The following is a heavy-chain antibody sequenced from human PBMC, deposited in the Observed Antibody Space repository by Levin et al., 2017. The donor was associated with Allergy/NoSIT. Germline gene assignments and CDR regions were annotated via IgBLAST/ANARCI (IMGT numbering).Heavy chain of an antibody. CDR3: ARSPMVRGVGNYYYHMDV. CDR1: GGSISSGFYY. D-gene: IGHD3-10*01. CDR2: LYTSENT. J-gene: IGHJ6*03. Sequence: PSETLSLTCSVSGGSISSGFYYWSWIRQPAGKRLEWVGRLYTSENTNYNPSLKNRVTISIDTSKNQFSLKMRSVTAADTAVYYCARSPMVRGVGNYYYHMDVWGKGTTVTVSS. V-gene: IGHV4-61*02.